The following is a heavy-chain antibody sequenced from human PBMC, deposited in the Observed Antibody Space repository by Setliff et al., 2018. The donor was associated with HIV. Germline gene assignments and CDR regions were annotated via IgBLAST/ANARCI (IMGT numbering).Heavy chain of an antibody. Sequence: ASVKVSCKASGYTFTSYGMSWVRQAPGQGLEWMGWINTYTGNPTYAQDFTGRFVLSLDTSVSTAYLQISSLKAEDIAVYYCARDGYYYDSSGHLANYFDYWGQGTLVTVSS. CDR3: ARDGYYYDSSGHLANYFDY. D-gene: IGHD3-22*01. CDR2: INTYTGNP. J-gene: IGHJ4*02. V-gene: IGHV7-4-1*02. CDR1: GYTFTSYG.